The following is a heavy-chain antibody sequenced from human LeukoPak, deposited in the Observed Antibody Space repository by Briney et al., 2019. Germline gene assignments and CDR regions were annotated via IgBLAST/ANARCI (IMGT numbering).Heavy chain of an antibody. CDR2: INHSGST. V-gene: IGHV4-34*01. J-gene: IGHJ4*02. D-gene: IGHD6-19*01. CDR1: GGSFSGYY. CDR3: ARGRSGWRRGFDY. Sequence: SETLSLTCAIYGGSFSGYYWSWIRQPPGKGLEWVGEINHSGSTNYNPSLKSRVTISVDTSKNQFSLKLSSVTAADTAVYYCARGRSGWRRGFDYWGQGTLVTVSS.